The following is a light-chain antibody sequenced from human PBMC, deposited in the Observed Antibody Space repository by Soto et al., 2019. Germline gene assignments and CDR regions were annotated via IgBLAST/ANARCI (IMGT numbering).Light chain of an antibody. CDR1: QSGSSN. J-gene: IGKJ1*01. V-gene: IGKV3-15*01. CDR2: GAS. Sequence: EIMMTQAPAALSVSPWERATLSCRASQSGSSNLAWYQQKPGQAPRLLIYGASTRATGIPARFSGSGSGTEFTLTISSLQSEDFAVYYCQQYNNWPQTFGQGTKVDI. CDR3: QQYNNWPQT.